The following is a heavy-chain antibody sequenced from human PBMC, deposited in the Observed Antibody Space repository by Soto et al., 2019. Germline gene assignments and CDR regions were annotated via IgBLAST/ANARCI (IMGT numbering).Heavy chain of an antibody. CDR3: ARNGAGNYRNINAGYYYYYYGMDV. J-gene: IGHJ6*02. CDR1: GFTFSSYS. CDR2: ISSSSSYI. Sequence: GGSLRLSCAASGFTFSSYSMNWVRQAPGKGLEWVSSISSSSSYIYYADSVKGRFTISRDNAKNSLYLQMNSLRAEDTAVYYCARNGAGNYRNINAGYYYYYYGMDVWGQGTTVTVSS. V-gene: IGHV3-21*01. D-gene: IGHD1-7*01.